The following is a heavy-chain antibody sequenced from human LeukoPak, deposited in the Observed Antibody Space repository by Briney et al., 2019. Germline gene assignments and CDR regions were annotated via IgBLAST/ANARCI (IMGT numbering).Heavy chain of an antibody. J-gene: IGHJ3*01. V-gene: IGHV4-4*07. CDR2: IYTSGGV. CDR1: GDSFINYY. CDR3: AREAQPYSSSCRAAFDF. D-gene: IGHD6-13*01. Sequence: SDTLSLTCSVSGDSFINYYWSWIRQPAGKGLEWIGRIYTSGGVNYNPSLKSRVPMSVDTSRAQFSLKLTSVTAADTAVYYCAREAQPYSSSCRAAFDFWGHGTMVTVSS.